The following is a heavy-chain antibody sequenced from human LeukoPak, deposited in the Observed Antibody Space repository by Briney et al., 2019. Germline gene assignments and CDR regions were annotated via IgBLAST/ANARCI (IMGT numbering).Heavy chain of an antibody. V-gene: IGHV3-23*01. Sequence: PGGSLRLSLAAPGFTFTSYAMSGVRKAPGKGLEGVSAISGSGGSTYYAGSVKGRFTISRDNSKNTLYLQMNSLRAEDTAVYYCAKVSSSWYLSDYWGQGTLVTVSS. CDR3: AKVSSSWYLSDY. CDR1: GFTFTSYA. CDR2: ISGSGGST. J-gene: IGHJ4*02. D-gene: IGHD6-13*01.